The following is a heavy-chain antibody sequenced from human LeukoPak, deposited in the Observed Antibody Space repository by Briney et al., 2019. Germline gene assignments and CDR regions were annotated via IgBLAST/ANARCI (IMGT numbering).Heavy chain of an antibody. J-gene: IGHJ4*02. CDR1: GGSISSSSYY. CDR3: ARVGASSSSWYYFDY. CDR2: IYPNGST. D-gene: IGHD6-13*01. V-gene: IGHV4-61*03. Sequence: ASETLSLTCTVSGGSISSSSYYWGWIRQPPGKGLEWIGYIYPNGSTNYNPSLESRVTISVDTSKRRFSLKLSSVTAADTAVYYCARVGASSSSWYYFDYWGQGTLVTVSS.